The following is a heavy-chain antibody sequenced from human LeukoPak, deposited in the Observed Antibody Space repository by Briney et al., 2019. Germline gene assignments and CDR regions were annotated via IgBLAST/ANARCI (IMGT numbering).Heavy chain of an antibody. J-gene: IGHJ2*01. V-gene: IGHV3-53*01. CDR2: LYRGGST. CDR1: GVTFSRNY. Sequence: GGSMRLSCAASGVTFSRNYMKWVGQAQGKGPEWVSVLYRGGSTNYSEYVKGRFTISRDKLKKTMYLQMKSIGTEDTAVYYCAREKLGYCYFDLWRRGTLVTVSS. CDR3: AREKLGYCYFDL. D-gene: IGHD1-26*01.